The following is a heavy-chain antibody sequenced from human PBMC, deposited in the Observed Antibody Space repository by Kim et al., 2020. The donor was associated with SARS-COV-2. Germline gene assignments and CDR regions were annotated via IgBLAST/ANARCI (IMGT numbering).Heavy chain of an antibody. V-gene: IGHV3-23*01. Sequence: GGSLRLSCAASGFTFDTYAMNWVRQAPGKGLEWVSAISGSGFNSYYADSVKGRFTISRDNSKNTVYLQMNSLRAEDTALYFCAKDLAFALPYGDSSGQLFFYYGLDAWGQGTTVTVSS. J-gene: IGHJ6*02. CDR3: AKDLAFALPYGDSSGQLFFYYGLDA. CDR2: ISGSGFNS. D-gene: IGHD3-22*01. CDR1: GFTFDTYA.